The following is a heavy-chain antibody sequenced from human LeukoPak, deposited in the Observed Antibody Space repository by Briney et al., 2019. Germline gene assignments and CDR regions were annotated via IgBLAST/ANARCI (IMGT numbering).Heavy chain of an antibody. CDR2: ISWNSGSI. V-gene: IGHV3-9*01. Sequence: GRSLRLSCAASGFTFYDYAMHWVRQAPGKGLEWVSGISWNSGSIGYADSVKGRFTISRDNAKNSLYLQMNSLRAEDTALYYCAKELYYYDSSGQGDAFDIWGQGTMVTVSS. J-gene: IGHJ3*02. D-gene: IGHD3-22*01. CDR1: GFTFYDYA. CDR3: AKELYYYDSSGQGDAFDI.